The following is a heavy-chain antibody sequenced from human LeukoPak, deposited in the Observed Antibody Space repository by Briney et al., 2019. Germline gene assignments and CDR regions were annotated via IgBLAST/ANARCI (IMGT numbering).Heavy chain of an antibody. CDR1: GGTFSSYA. D-gene: IGHD3-16*02. Sequence: ASVKVSCKASGGTFSSYAISWVRQAPGQGLEWMGWISAYNGNTNYAQKLQGRVTMTTDTSTSTAYMELRSLRSDDTAVYYCARTNYDYVWGSYRFFDYWGQGTLVTVSS. CDR2: ISAYNGNT. J-gene: IGHJ4*02. V-gene: IGHV1-18*01. CDR3: ARTNYDYVWGSYRFFDY.